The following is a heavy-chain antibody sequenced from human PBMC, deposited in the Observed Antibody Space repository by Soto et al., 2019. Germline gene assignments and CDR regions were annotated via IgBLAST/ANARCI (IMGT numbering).Heavy chain of an antibody. J-gene: IGHJ5*02. CDR1: GFTFSSYS. Sequence: EVQLVESGGGLVKPGGSLRLSCAASGFTFSSYSMNCIRQAPGKGLEWVSSISSSSSYIYYADSVKGRFTISRDNAKNSLYRQMHSLRAEDTAVYYCARDPQYRSSWLNWFDPWGQGTLVTVSS. CDR2: ISSSSSYI. V-gene: IGHV3-21*01. D-gene: IGHD6-13*01. CDR3: ARDPQYRSSWLNWFDP.